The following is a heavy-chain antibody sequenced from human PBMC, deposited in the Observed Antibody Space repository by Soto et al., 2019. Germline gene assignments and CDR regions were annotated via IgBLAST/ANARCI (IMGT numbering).Heavy chain of an antibody. CDR1: GYSFTSYW. D-gene: IGHD2-2*01. V-gene: IGHV5-10-1*01. CDR2: IDPSDSYT. CDR3: VSLVVPAAPSYYYGMDV. Sequence: GESLKISCKGSGYSFTSYWISWVRQMPGKGLERMGRIDPSDSYTNYSPSFQGHVTISADKSISTAYLQWSSLKASDTAMYYCVSLVVPAAPSYYYGMDVWGQGTTVTVSS. J-gene: IGHJ6*02.